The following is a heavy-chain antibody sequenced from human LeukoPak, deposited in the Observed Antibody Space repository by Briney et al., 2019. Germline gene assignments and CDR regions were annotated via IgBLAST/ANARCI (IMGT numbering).Heavy chain of an antibody. CDR2: INPSGGST. Sequence: ASVEVSCKASGYTFTSYYMHWVRQAPGQGLEWMGIINPSGGSTSYAQKFQGRVTMTRDTSTSTVYMELSSLRSEDTAVYYCARAVSSGWYSEGPLVWGQGTLVTVSS. V-gene: IGHV1-46*01. D-gene: IGHD6-19*01. CDR3: ARAVSSGWYSEGPLV. J-gene: IGHJ4*02. CDR1: GYTFTSYY.